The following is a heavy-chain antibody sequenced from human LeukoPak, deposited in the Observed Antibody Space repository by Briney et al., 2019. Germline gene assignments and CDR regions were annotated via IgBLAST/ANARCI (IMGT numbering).Heavy chain of an antibody. CDR2: IYTSGIT. CDR1: GGYICSYY. D-gene: IGHD3-10*01. V-gene: IGHV4-4*07. Sequence: PSETLSLTCSVSGGYICSYYWSWIRQPAGKGLEWIGHIYTSGITNYNPSLKSRLTLSVDTSKNQFSLKLSSVTAADTAVYYCVRKYGFGENWFDPWGQGTLVTVSS. CDR3: VRKYGFGENWFDP. J-gene: IGHJ5*02.